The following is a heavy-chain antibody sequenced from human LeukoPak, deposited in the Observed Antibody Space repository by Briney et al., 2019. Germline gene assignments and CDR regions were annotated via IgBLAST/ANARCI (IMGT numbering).Heavy chain of an antibody. CDR2: IYYNGST. CDR1: GGSISSYY. D-gene: IGHD6-13*01. CDR3: ARVTIAAAGTGYWFDP. Sequence: MTSETLSLTCTVSGGSISSYYWSWIRQPPGKGLEWIGHIYYNGSTNYNPSLKSRVTISVDTSKNQFSLKLSSVTAADTAVYYCARVTIAAAGTGYWFDPWGQGTLVTVSS. J-gene: IGHJ5*02. V-gene: IGHV4-59*01.